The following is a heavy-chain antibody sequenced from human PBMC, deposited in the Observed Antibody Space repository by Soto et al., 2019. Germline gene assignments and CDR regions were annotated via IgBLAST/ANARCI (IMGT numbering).Heavy chain of an antibody. D-gene: IGHD4-17*01. Sequence: QVQLQESGPGLVKPSETLSLTCTVSGGSISSYYWSWIRQPPGKGLECIGYIYYSGSTNYNPPLTRRVALSVDTSRKPFSLKLTAVTAAVSDVYYCARIYGHLFDSWCQGTLVTVSS. J-gene: IGHJ4*02. CDR2: IYYSGST. CDR1: GGSISSYY. CDR3: ARIYGHLFDS. V-gene: IGHV4-59*08.